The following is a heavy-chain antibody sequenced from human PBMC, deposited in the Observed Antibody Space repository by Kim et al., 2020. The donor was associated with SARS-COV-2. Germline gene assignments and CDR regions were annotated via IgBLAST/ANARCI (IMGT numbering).Heavy chain of an antibody. CDR3: ATDILRGVILEVGY. D-gene: IGHD3-10*01. Sequence: ASVKVSCKVSGYTLTELSMHWVRQAPGKGLEWMGGFDPEDGETIYAQKFQGRVTMTEDTSTDTAYMELSSLRSEDTAVYYCATDILRGVILEVGYWGQGTLVTVSS. V-gene: IGHV1-24*01. CDR1: GYTLTELS. J-gene: IGHJ4*02. CDR2: FDPEDGET.